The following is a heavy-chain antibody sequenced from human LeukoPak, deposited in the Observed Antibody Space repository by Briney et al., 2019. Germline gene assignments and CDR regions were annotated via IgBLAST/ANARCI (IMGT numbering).Heavy chain of an antibody. Sequence: PSETLSLTCTVSGGSISNYYWSWIRQPPGKGLEWIGYIYYSGSTNYNPSLKSRVTISVDTSKNQFSLKLSSVTAADTAVYYCARDGSGSYYNWFDPWGQGTLVTVSS. V-gene: IGHV4-59*12. CDR1: GGSISNYY. CDR2: IYYSGST. D-gene: IGHD3-10*01. J-gene: IGHJ5*02. CDR3: ARDGSGSYYNWFDP.